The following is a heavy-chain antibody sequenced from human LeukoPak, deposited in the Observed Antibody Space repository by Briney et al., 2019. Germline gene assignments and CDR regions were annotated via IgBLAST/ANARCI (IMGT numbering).Heavy chain of an antibody. V-gene: IGHV3-11*01. CDR2: ISSSGSTI. Sequence: GGSLRLSCAASGFIFSDYYMNWIRQAPGKGLEWVSYISSSGSTIYYADSVKGRFTISRDNAKNSLYLQMNSLRAEDTAVYYCAREVRGFYYFDYWGQGTLVTVSS. D-gene: IGHD5-12*01. CDR1: GFIFSDYY. J-gene: IGHJ4*02. CDR3: AREVRGFYYFDY.